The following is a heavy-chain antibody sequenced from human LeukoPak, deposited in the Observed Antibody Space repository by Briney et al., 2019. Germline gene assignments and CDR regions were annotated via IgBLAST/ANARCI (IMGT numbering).Heavy chain of an antibody. CDR3: ARPYYYDSRIDP. CDR1: GGSISSGDYY. J-gene: IGHJ5*02. Sequence: PSQTLSLTCTVSGGSISSGDYYWSWLRQPPGKGLEWIAYMYYSGSTYYNPSLKSRVTMSADTSKNQLSLKLSSVTAADTAVYYCARPYYYDSRIDPWGQGILVTVSS. CDR2: MYYSGST. V-gene: IGHV4-30-4*01. D-gene: IGHD3-22*01.